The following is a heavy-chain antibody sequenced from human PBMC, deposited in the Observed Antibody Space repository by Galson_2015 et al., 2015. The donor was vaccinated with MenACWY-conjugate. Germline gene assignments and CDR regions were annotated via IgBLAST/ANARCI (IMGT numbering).Heavy chain of an antibody. CDR1: GLTFSSAW. CDR3: TTDLRWDGGDY. D-gene: IGHD1-26*01. J-gene: IGHJ4*02. CDR2: IKGTTVGGTT. V-gene: IGHV3-15*01. Sequence: SLRLSCAVSGLTFSSAWINWVRQAPGKGLEWIGRIKGTTVGGTTDYGAPVRGRFTISRDDSKNTIYLQTNSLQSDDTAVYYCTTDLRWDGGDYWGQGTLVTVST.